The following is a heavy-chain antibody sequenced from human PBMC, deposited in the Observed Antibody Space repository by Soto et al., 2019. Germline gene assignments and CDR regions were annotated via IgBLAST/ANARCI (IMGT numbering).Heavy chain of an antibody. CDR3: AGLRGYNWNHPLPGMDV. CDR1: GFTFSSYS. CDR2: ISSSSSYI. V-gene: IGHV3-21*01. Sequence: EVQLVESGGGLVKPGGSLRLSCAASGFTFSSYSMNWVRQAPGKGLEWVSSISSSSSYIYYADSVKGRFTISRDNAKNSLYLQMNSLRAEDTAVYDCAGLRGYNWNHPLPGMDVWGQGTTVTVSS. J-gene: IGHJ6*02. D-gene: IGHD1-20*01.